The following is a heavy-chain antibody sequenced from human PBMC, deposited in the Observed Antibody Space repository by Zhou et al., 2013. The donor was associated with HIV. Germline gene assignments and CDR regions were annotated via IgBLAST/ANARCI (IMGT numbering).Heavy chain of an antibody. Sequence: QVQLVQSGAEVKKPGSSVKVSCKASGGTFSSYAISWVRQAPGQGLEWMGRIIPILGIANYAQKFQGRVTITADKSTSTAYMELSSLRSEDTAVYYCARTLGYCSGGSCSGRWFDPWGQGNPGHRLL. CDR2: IIPILGIA. D-gene: IGHD2-15*01. CDR3: ARTLGYCSGGSCSGRWFDP. J-gene: IGHJ5*02. CDR1: GGTFSSYA. V-gene: IGHV1-69*04.